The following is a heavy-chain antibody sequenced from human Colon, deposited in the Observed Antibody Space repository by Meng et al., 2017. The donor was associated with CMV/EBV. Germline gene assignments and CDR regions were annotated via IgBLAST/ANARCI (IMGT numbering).Heavy chain of an antibody. J-gene: IGHJ4*02. CDR2: IIPIFDTA. CDR1: GGTFRSNA. CDR3: TGSGYSYGYFGGSFDY. Sequence: GGTFRSNAISWVGQAPGQGLEWMEGIIPIFDTANYAKKFQGRVTITTDESTSTAYMELSSLRSEDTAVYYCTGSGYSYGYFGGSFDYWGQGTLVTVSS. D-gene: IGHD5-18*01. V-gene: IGHV1-69*05.